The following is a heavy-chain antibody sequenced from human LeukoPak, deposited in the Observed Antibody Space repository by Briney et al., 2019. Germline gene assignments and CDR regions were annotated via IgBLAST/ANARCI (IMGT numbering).Heavy chain of an antibody. CDR1: GGSISSYY. Sequence: SETLSLTCTVSGGSISSYYWSWIRQPPGKGLQFIGYMHYTGSTNYNPSLERRVTLSVDTSKNQFSLKLRSVTAADTAVYYCARLSKDTVVLPAAMAHYFDYWGQGTLVTVSS. CDR2: MHYTGST. J-gene: IGHJ4*02. V-gene: IGHV4-59*08. D-gene: IGHD2-2*01. CDR3: ARLSKDTVVLPAAMAHYFDY.